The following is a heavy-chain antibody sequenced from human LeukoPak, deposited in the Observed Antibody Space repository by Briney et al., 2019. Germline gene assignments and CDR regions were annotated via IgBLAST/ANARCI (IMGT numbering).Heavy chain of an antibody. Sequence: ASVKVSCKASGYTFSSYYMHWVRQAPGQGLEWMGIINPSGGSTSYAQKFQGRVTMTRDTSISTAYMELSRLRSDDTAVYYCAKDRHAPGRYCSSTSCFPFDSWGQGTLVTVSS. CDR2: INPSGGST. V-gene: IGHV1-46*01. CDR3: AKDRHAPGRYCSSTSCFPFDS. D-gene: IGHD2-2*01. J-gene: IGHJ5*01. CDR1: GYTFSSYY.